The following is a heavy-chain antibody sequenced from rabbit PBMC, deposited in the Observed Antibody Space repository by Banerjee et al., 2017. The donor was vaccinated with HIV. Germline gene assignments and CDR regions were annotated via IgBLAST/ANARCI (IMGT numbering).Heavy chain of an antibody. CDR3: TRDGDYIDGDTEYLYAFNL. D-gene: IGHD6-1*01. CDR2: IYVGYGGRT. V-gene: IGHV1S45*01. CDR1: GFDFSSDYD. Sequence: QEQLVESGGGLVQPEGSLTLTCKASGFDFSSDYDICWVRQAPGKGLEWIACIYVGYGGRTEYASWAKGRFTISKTSSTTVTLQMTSLTAADTATYFCTRDGDYIDGDTEYLYAFNLWGPSTLVTVS. J-gene: IGHJ4*01.